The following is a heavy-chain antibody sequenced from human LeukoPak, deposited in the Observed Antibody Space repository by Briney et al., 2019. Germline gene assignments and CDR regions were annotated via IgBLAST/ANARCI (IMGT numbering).Heavy chain of an antibody. D-gene: IGHD2-2*01. CDR3: MPSRGY. Sequence: GGSLRLSCTASGFPFQSYWMNWVRQAPGKGLELVANINADGSDKYFMDSVKGRFSISRDNANNRLYLQMTSLRAEDTAVYYCMPSRGYWGQGTLVAVSS. CDR1: GFPFQSYW. J-gene: IGHJ4*02. CDR2: INADGSDK. V-gene: IGHV3-7*01.